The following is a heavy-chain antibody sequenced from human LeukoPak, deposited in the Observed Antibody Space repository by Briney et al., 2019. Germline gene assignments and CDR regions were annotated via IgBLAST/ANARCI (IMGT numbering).Heavy chain of an antibody. CDR1: RFIFSGYS. Sequence: PGGSLRLSCADSRFIFSGYSMNWVRQAPGKGLQWVSAISGSGGSTYYADSVKGRFTISRDSSKNTLYLQMNSLRAEDTAVYYCASLDPFDYWGQGTLVTVSS. CDR2: ISGSGGST. J-gene: IGHJ4*02. V-gene: IGHV3-23*01. CDR3: ASLDPFDY.